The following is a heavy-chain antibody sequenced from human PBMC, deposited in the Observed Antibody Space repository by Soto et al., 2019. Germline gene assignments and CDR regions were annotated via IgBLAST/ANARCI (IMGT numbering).Heavy chain of an antibody. J-gene: IGHJ4*02. CDR3: ARWFGDY. CDR2: IYYSGST. Sequence: SETLSLTCTVSGGSISSCGYYWSWIRQHPGKGLEWIGYIYYSGSTYYNPSLKSRVTISVDTSKNQFSLELSSVTAADTAVYYCARWFGDYWGQGTLVTVSS. CDR1: GGSISSCGYY. D-gene: IGHD3-16*01. V-gene: IGHV4-31*03.